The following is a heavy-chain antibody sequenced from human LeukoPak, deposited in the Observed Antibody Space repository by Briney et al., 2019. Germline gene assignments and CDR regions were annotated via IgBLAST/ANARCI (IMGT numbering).Heavy chain of an antibody. Sequence: VASVKVSCKASGGTFSSYAMSWVRQAPGQGLEWMGGIIPIFGTTNYAQKIQGRVTITVDESTSTAYMELSSLRSEDTAVYYCARARVGGGYDTNWFDPWGQGTLVTVSS. CDR2: IIPIFGTT. CDR3: ARARVGGGYDTNWFDP. CDR1: GGTFSSYA. J-gene: IGHJ5*02. V-gene: IGHV1-69*01. D-gene: IGHD5-12*01.